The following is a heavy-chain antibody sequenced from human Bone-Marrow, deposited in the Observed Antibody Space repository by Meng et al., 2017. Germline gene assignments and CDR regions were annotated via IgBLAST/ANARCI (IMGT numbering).Heavy chain of an antibody. V-gene: IGHV4-31*03. CDR2: IYYSGST. D-gene: IGHD4-17*01. J-gene: IGHJ2*01. CDR1: GGSISSGNHY. CDR3: VSLYGDSSVWYLDL. Sequence: GQLQELGPGLVKPSQPLSLTCTVSGGSISSGNHYWSWIRQHPGKGLEYIGYIYYSGSTYYNPSLKSRVIISVDTSKNQFSLRLNSVTAADTAVYYCVSLYGDSSVWYLDLWGRGTLVTVSS.